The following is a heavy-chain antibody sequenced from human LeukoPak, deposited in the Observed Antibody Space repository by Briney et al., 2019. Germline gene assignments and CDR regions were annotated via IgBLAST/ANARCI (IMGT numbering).Heavy chain of an antibody. J-gene: IGHJ4*02. CDR1: GFTFSNYD. V-gene: IGHV3-64D*09. D-gene: IGHD2-21*02. CDR3: VKAITVSANFDC. Sequence: PGGSLRLSCSASGFTFSNYDMYWVRQAPGKGLEYVSAISSNGGNTYYADSVKGRFTISRDNSKNTLYLQMGSLRTEDTAIYYCVKAITVSANFDCWGQGTLATVSS. CDR2: ISSNGGNT.